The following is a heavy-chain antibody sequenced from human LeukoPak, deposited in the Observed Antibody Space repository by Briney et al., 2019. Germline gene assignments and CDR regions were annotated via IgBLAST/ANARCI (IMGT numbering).Heavy chain of an antibody. CDR1: GGSISSYY. CDR3: ARAATAYFDY. D-gene: IGHD2-15*01. V-gene: IGHV4-59*01. Sequence: SETLSLTCTVSGGSISSYYWSWIRQPPGKGLEWIGYIYYSGSTNYNPSLKSRVTISVDTSKNQFSLKLSSVTAADTAVYYCARAATAYFDYWGQGTLVTVSS. J-gene: IGHJ4*02. CDR2: IYYSGST.